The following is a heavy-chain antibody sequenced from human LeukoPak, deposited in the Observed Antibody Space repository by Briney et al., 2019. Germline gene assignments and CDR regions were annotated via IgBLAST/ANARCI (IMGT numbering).Heavy chain of an antibody. V-gene: IGHV3-15*01. J-gene: IGHJ4*02. D-gene: IGHD2-15*01. CDR3: AHGATSWDY. CDR2: IKSKTDGGTT. Sequence: PGGSLRLSCAASGFTFSNAWMSWVRQAPGKGLEWVGRIKSKTDGGTTDYAAPVKGRFTISRVDSKNTLYLQMNSLRAEDTAVYYCAHGATSWDYWGQGTLVTVSS. CDR1: GFTFSNAW.